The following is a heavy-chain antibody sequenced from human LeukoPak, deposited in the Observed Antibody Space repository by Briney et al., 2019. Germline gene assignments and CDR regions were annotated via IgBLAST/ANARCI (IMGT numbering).Heavy chain of an antibody. J-gene: IGHJ4*02. V-gene: IGHV4-34*01. CDR3: ARHLVVVVAATGFDY. CDR1: GGSFSGYY. Sequence: PSETLSLICAVYGGSFSGYYLSWIRQPPGKGLEWIGEINHSGSTNYNPSLKSRVTISVDTTQNQFYLKLSSVTAADTAVYYCARHLVVVVAATGFDYWGQGTLVTVSS. D-gene: IGHD2-15*01. CDR2: INHSGST.